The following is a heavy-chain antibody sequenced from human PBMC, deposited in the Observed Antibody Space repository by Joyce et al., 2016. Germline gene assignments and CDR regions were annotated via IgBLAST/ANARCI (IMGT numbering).Heavy chain of an antibody. CDR3: ASRVTSGSYYEGFDY. Sequence: EVQLVQSGAEVKKPGESLKISCKGSGYSFTNYWIGWVRQMPGKGLEWMGIIDPGDSDTRYSPAFQGQVTISADKSISTAYLQWSSLKASDTAMYYCASRVTSGSYYEGFDYWGQGTLVTVSS. CDR2: IDPGDSDT. D-gene: IGHD1-26*01. V-gene: IGHV5-51*01. CDR1: GYSFTNYW. J-gene: IGHJ4*02.